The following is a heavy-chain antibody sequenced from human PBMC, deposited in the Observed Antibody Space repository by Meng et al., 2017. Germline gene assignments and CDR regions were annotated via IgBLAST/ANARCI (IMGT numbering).Heavy chain of an antibody. J-gene: IGHJ4*02. CDR3: AREVGTSRPFEY. V-gene: IGHV6-1*01. CDR2: TYSRSKLYY. Sequence: QVQLQQSGPVQVKPSHTLSLTCAIYGDTVSSNRAGLNWIMLSPSRGLEWLGRTYSRSKLYYDSAISVKGRMSVNADTAKNQFSLQLNSVTPEDTAVYYCAREVGTSRPFEYWGQGTLVTVSS. CDR1: GDTVSSNRAG. D-gene: IGHD1-26*01.